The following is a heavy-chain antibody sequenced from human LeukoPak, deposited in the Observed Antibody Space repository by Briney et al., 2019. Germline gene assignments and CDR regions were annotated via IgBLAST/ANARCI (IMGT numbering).Heavy chain of an antibody. CDR3: ARHVGRAGDEPYFDY. Sequence: SETLSLTCTVSGGSLSSRRYYWGWIRQPPGRGLEGIGSIYNRGIMYYAPSLKSRVTISIDTSKTQFSLTLISVTAADTAVYDCARHVGRAGDEPYFDYWGQGALVTVSS. CDR2: IYNRGIM. V-gene: IGHV4-39*01. J-gene: IGHJ4*02. CDR1: GGSLSSRRYY. D-gene: IGHD4-17*01.